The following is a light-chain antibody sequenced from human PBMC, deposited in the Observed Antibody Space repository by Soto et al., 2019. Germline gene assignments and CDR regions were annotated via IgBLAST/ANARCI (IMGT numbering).Light chain of an antibody. CDR3: QQRYSWAIT. J-gene: IGKJ5*01. CDR1: QSVRNS. V-gene: IGKV3-11*01. CDR2: DVS. Sequence: EIVLTQSPATLSLSPGERATLSCRASQSVRNSLIWYQEKPGQAPRLLIYDVSSRASGIPARFSGSGSETDFTVTISSVEPEDLAVYYCQQRYSWAITFGQGTRLEIK.